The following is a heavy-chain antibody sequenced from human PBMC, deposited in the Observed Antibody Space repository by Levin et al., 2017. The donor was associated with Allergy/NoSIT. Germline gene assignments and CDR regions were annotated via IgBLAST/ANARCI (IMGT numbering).Heavy chain of an antibody. D-gene: IGHD1-26*01. J-gene: IGHJ4*02. CDR1: GFTFSSYA. CDR2: ISGSGGST. CDR3: AKDRSGSYYGFDY. V-gene: IGHV3-23*01. Sequence: QAGGSLRLSCAASGFTFSSYAMNWVRQAPGKGLEWVSAISGSGGSTYYADSVRGRFTISRDNSKNTLYLQMNSLRAEDTAVYYCAKDRSGSYYGFDYWGQGTLVTVSS.